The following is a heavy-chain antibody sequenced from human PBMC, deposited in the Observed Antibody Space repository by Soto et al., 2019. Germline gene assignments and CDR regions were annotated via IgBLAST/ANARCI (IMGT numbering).Heavy chain of an antibody. J-gene: IGHJ5*02. Sequence: PSETLSLTCTVSGGSISSYYWSWIWQPPGKGLEWIGYIYYSGSTNYNPSLKSRVTISVDTSKNQFSLKLSSVTAADTAVYYCARGISFVYSSGWYSPTYNWFDPWGQGTLVTVSS. D-gene: IGHD6-19*01. V-gene: IGHV4-59*01. CDR3: ARGISFVYSSGWYSPTYNWFDP. CDR1: GGSISSYY. CDR2: IYYSGST.